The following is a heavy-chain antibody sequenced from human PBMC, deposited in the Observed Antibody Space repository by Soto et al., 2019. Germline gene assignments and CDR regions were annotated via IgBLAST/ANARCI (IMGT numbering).Heavy chain of an antibody. V-gene: IGHV3-33*01. Sequence: SRGLPCAASGFPFSSYGMHWVRQAPGKGREWVAVIWYDGSNKYYADSVKGRFTISRDKSKNTLYLQMNSLRAEDTAVYYCARLGGIAAAGPFDYWGQGTLVTVSS. CDR1: GFPFSSYG. CDR2: IWYDGSNK. J-gene: IGHJ4*02. D-gene: IGHD6-13*01. CDR3: ARLGGIAAAGPFDY.